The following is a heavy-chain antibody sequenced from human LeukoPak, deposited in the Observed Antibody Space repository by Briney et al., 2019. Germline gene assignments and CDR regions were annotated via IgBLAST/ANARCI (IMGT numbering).Heavy chain of an antibody. J-gene: IGHJ4*02. D-gene: IGHD6-13*01. CDR2: FYYNGST. CDR1: GGSLSSGAYY. V-gene: IGHV4-39*01. Sequence: PAETLSLTCTVSGGSLSSGAYYWGWIRQPPGKGLEWIVSFYYNGSTYYNPSLKSRVTISVDMSKNQFSLKLRSVTAADTAVYFCARHTSSSWYAPLDYWGQGTLVTVSS. CDR3: ARHTSSSWYAPLDY.